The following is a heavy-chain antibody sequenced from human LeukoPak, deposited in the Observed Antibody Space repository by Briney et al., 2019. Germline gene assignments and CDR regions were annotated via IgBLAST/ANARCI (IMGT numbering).Heavy chain of an antibody. D-gene: IGHD3-3*01. CDR1: EFTFSSHA. V-gene: IGHV3-23*01. CDR3: ARDLGDSGHYHPWYFDS. CDR2: LYARGGNT. Sequence: PGGSLRLSCAASEFTFSSHAMSWVRQAPGKGLEWVSALYARGGNTYYSDSVKGRFTISRDNSKNTLYLQMDNLRAEDTAVYYCARDLGDSGHYHPWYFDSWGRGALVTVSS. J-gene: IGHJ4*02.